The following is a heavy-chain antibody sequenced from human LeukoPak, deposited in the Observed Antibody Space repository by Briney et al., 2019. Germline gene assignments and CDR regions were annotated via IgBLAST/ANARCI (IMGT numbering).Heavy chain of an antibody. J-gene: IGHJ4*02. CDR3: VRDSRSADY. CDR2: ICPDGTVT. V-gene: IGHV3-74*01. CDR1: GFTFSTYC. Sequence: GGSLRLSCAASGFTFSTYCMHWVRQAPGKGPMWVSRICPDGTVTNYADSVKAQFIIPRDNARNTVYLQMNSLRVEDTAVYYCVRDSRSADYWGQGTLVTVSS.